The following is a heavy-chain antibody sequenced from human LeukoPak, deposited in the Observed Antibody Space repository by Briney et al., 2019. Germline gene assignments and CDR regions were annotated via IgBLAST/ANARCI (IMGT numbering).Heavy chain of an antibody. Sequence: SETLSLTCTVSGGSISSCYWSWIRQPPGKGLEWIGYIYYSGSTNYNPSLKSRVTISVDTSKNQFSLKLSSVTAADTAVYYCARDRVFYDFWSGYRRYYYYGMDVWGQGTTVTVSS. D-gene: IGHD3-3*01. CDR3: ARDRVFYDFWSGYRRYYYYGMDV. CDR1: GGSISSCY. V-gene: IGHV4-59*12. J-gene: IGHJ6*02. CDR2: IYYSGST.